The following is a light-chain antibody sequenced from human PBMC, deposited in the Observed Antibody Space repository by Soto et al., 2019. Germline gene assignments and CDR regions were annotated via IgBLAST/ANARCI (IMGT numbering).Light chain of an antibody. CDR2: GAS. J-gene: IGKJ2*01. CDR3: QQYGNSPPNT. CDR1: QSVGSSY. V-gene: IGKV3-20*01. Sequence: EIVLTQSPGTLSLSPGERATLSCRASQSVGSSYLAWYQQKPGQAPRLLIYGASSRATGIPDRFSGSGSGTDFTLTIIRLEPEDFAVYFCQQYGNSPPNTFGQGTKVDIK.